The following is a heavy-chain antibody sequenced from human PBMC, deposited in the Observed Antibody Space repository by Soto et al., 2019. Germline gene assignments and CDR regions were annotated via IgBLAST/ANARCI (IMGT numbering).Heavy chain of an antibody. CDR3: AKIGYCMEPRCDWPDY. J-gene: IGHJ4*02. D-gene: IGHD2-15*01. V-gene: IGHV3-72*01. CDR1: GFTFSDHY. CDR2: IRDKAHSYTT. Sequence: PGGSLTLSCAASGFTFSDHYMDWVRQAPGKGLEWVGRIRDKAHSYTTQYAASVQGRFTISRDDSRNSLYLHMNSLGIEDTAVYYCAKIGYCMEPRCDWPDYWGRGTLVSVSS.